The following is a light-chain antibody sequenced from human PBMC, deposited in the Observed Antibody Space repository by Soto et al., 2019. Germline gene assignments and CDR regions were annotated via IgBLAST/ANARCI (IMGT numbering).Light chain of an antibody. Sequence: IQLTQSPSSLSASVGDRVTITCRASQAISSYLAWYQQKPGRAPNLLIYGASTLQSGVPSRVSGSGSGADFTLTISSLQHEDFATYYCQQLNSYPRTFGQGTKVEIK. CDR1: QAISSY. V-gene: IGKV1-9*01. CDR3: QQLNSYPRT. CDR2: GAS. J-gene: IGKJ1*01.